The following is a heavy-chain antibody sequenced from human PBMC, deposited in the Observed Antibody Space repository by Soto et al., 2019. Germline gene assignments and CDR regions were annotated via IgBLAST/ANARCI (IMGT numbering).Heavy chain of an antibody. Sequence: DVQLVESGGAVVQPGESLRLSCAVSGFTFSLYSMTWVRQAPGKGLEWVAKIPQEGGDGHYADSVKGRFTISRDNAKNSVFLQMNKLRAADTAVYYCARDQLILPAHDFFYGSDVWGQVATVTVS. J-gene: IGHJ6*02. CDR3: ARDQLILPAHDFFYGSDV. V-gene: IGHV3-7*03. D-gene: IGHD2-21*02. CDR1: GFTFSLYS. CDR2: IPQEGGDG.